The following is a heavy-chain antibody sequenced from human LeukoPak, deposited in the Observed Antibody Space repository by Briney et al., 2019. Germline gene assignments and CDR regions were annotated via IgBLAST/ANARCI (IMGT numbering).Heavy chain of an antibody. J-gene: IGHJ4*02. Sequence: PGGSLRLSCAASGFTFSSYAMSWARQAPGKGLEWVSAISGSGGSTYYADSVKGRFTISRDNSKNTLYLNMNSLRAEDTAVYYCAKRLAAAGTRSVDYWGQGTLVTVSS. V-gene: IGHV3-23*01. CDR2: ISGSGGST. D-gene: IGHD6-13*01. CDR3: AKRLAAAGTRSVDY. CDR1: GFTFSSYA.